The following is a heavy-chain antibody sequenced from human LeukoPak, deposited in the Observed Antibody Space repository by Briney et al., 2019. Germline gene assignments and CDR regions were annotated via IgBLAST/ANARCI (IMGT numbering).Heavy chain of an antibody. V-gene: IGHV3-7*01. CDR2: LNEDGSVK. CDR3: ANVPRSTVSY. Sequence: GGSLRLSCAASEFIFSTNWMLWVRQTPGEGLEWVAELNEDGSVKYYVDSVRGRFTICRDNAKSLLFLQMYNLRTEDTGVYFCANVPRSTVSYWGRGTLVTVSS. J-gene: IGHJ4*02. CDR1: EFIFSTNW. D-gene: IGHD2-2*01.